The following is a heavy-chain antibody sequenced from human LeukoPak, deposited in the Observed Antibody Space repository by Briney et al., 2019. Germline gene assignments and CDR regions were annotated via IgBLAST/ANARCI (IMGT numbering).Heavy chain of an antibody. V-gene: IGHV4-61*02. Sequence: ASETLSLTCTVSGGSINSDSYYWSWIRRPAGKGLEWIGRVYASGSSNSNPSLKSRVTMSVDTSKNQFSLKLSSVSAADTALYYCARGRITGTTWVDYWGQGTLVTVSS. J-gene: IGHJ4*02. CDR1: GGSINSDSYY. CDR3: ARGRITGTTWVDY. D-gene: IGHD1-7*01. CDR2: VYASGSS.